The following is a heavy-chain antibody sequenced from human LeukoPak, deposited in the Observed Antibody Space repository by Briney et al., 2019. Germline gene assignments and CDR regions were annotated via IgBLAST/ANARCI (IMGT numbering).Heavy chain of an antibody. CDR2: ITISGHTE. J-gene: IGHJ5*02. Sequence: PGGSLRLSCAASGFDLSTYEMNWVRQAPGKGLEWIADITISGHTENYADSVKGRFTISRDNARTSLYLQMNSLRVEDTGVYYCARGDPHADLWGQGTLVTVSS. CDR3: ARGDPHADL. CDR1: GFDLSTYE. V-gene: IGHV3-48*03.